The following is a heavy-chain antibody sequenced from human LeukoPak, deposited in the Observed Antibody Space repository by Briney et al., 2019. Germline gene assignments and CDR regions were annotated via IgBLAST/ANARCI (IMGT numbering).Heavy chain of an antibody. Sequence: GESLKISCKGSGYSFTSYWIGWVRQMPGKGLEWMGIIYPGDSDTRYSPSFQGQVTISADKSISTAYPQWSSLKASDTAMYYCATLATPGRDGYNVWGQGTLVTVSS. CDR1: GYSFTSYW. D-gene: IGHD5-24*01. V-gene: IGHV5-51*01. J-gene: IGHJ4*02. CDR2: IYPGDSDT. CDR3: ATLATPGRDGYNV.